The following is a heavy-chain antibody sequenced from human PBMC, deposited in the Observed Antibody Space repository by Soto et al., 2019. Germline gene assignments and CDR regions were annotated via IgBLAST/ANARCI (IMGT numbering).Heavy chain of an antibody. D-gene: IGHD1-26*01. Sequence: EVQLVESGGGLVQPGGSLRLSCAASGFTFSDHYMDWVRQAPGKGLEWVGRTRNKANSYNTEYAASVKGRFTISRDDSKNSLYLQMNSLKTEDTAVYYCARVEYSGSYYFDYWGQGTLVTVSS. J-gene: IGHJ4*02. CDR3: ARVEYSGSYYFDY. CDR2: TRNKANSYNT. CDR1: GFTFSDHY. V-gene: IGHV3-72*01.